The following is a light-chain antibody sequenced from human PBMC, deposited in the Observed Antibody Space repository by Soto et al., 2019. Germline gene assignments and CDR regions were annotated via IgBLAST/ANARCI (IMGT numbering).Light chain of an antibody. Sequence: QSALTQPASVSGSPGQSITISSTGASSDVGGYNFVSWYQQHPGKAPKLMIFEVSNRPSGVSNRFSGSKSGNTASLTISGLQAEDEADYYCSSYTSSSNYVFGTGTKVTVL. CDR3: SSYTSSSNYV. CDR2: EVS. V-gene: IGLV2-14*01. CDR1: SSDVGGYNF. J-gene: IGLJ1*01.